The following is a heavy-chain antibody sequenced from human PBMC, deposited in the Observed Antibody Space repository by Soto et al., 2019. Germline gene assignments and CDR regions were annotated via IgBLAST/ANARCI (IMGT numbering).Heavy chain of an antibody. CDR3: ARYSGKYQGPIDY. CDR1: GFTFSHYG. J-gene: IGHJ4*02. V-gene: IGHV3-30*03. CDR2: ISYDGSNK. Sequence: GGSLRLSCAASGFTFSHYGIHWVRQAPGKGLVWLAVISYDGSNKHYAGSVKGRFTVSRDNSKNTLYLQMNSLRAEDTAVYFCARYSGKYQGPIDYWGQGTLVTVSS. D-gene: IGHD1-26*01.